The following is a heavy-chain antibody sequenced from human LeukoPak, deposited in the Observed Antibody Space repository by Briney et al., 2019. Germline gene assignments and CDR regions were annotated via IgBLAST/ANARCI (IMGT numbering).Heavy chain of an antibody. D-gene: IGHD3-22*01. Sequence: SETLSLTCTVSGGSISSSSYYWGWIRQPPGKGLEWIGSIYYSGSTYYNPSLKSRVTISVDTSKNQFSLKLSSVTAADTAVYYCARTCYYDSSGYYHYYFDYWGQGTLVTVSS. V-gene: IGHV4-39*07. CDR1: GGSISSSSYY. J-gene: IGHJ4*02. CDR3: ARTCYYDSSGYYHYYFDY. CDR2: IYYSGST.